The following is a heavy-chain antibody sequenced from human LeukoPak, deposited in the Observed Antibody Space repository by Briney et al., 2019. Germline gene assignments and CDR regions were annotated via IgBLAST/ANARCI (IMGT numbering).Heavy chain of an antibody. CDR3: AKPXNXXWSWARXXXY. V-gene: IGHV3-23*01. Sequence: GGSLRLSCAASRFTLNTYAMSWVRQAPGKGLEWVSAISGSGGTTSYADSVKGRFTISRDNYKNTLYLQMNSMRAEETAVYYCAKPXNXXWSWARXXXYWGXXTXVT. CDR2: ISGSGGTT. CDR1: RFTLNTYA. J-gene: IGHJ4*01. D-gene: IGHD1-26*01.